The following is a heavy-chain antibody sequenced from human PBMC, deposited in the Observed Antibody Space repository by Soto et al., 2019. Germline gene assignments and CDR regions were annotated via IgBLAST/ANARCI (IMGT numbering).Heavy chain of an antibody. V-gene: IGHV3-66*04. D-gene: IGHD5-18*01. CDR2: IYSGGSA. CDR1: GFTVSSNY. J-gene: IGHJ4*02. Sequence: EVQLVESGGGLVQPGGSLRLSCAASGFTVSSNYMSCVRQAPGKGLEWVSVIYSGGSAYYADSVKGRFTISRDNSKNTLYLQMNSLRAEDTAVYYCARHGYSYGGGYFDYWGQGTLVTVSS. CDR3: ARHGYSYGGGYFDY.